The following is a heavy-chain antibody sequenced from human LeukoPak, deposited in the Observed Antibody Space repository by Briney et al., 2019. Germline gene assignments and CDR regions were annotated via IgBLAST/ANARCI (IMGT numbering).Heavy chain of an antibody. D-gene: IGHD3-10*01. CDR1: GFTFSSYA. CDR2: LSGSGGST. Sequence: GGSLRLSCAASGFTFSSYAMSWVRQAPGKGLEWVSALSGSGGSTYYADSVKGRFTISRDNSKNTLYLQMNSLRAEDTAVYYCAKGGGLWFGESSYGMDVWGQGTTVTVSS. J-gene: IGHJ6*02. V-gene: IGHV3-23*01. CDR3: AKGGGLWFGESSYGMDV.